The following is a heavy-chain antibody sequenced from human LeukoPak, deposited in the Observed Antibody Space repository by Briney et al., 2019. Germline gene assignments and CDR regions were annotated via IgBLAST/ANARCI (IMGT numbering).Heavy chain of an antibody. Sequence: GRSLRLSCAASGFTFDDYAMHWVRQAPGKGLEWVSGISWNSGSIGYADSVKGRFTISRDNAKNSLYLQMNSLRAEDTAVYYCARDRTLYGSGSYYYYYYGMDVWGQGTTVTVSS. CDR1: GFTFDDYA. J-gene: IGHJ6*02. V-gene: IGHV3-9*01. CDR3: ARDRTLYGSGSYYYYYYGMDV. CDR2: ISWNSGSI. D-gene: IGHD3-10*01.